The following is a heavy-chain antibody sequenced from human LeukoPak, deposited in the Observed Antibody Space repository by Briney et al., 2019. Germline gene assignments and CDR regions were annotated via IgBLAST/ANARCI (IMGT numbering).Heavy chain of an antibody. V-gene: IGHV3-21*01. CDR2: ISSSSSYI. D-gene: IGHD5-18*01. CDR3: ARVNRGYNYGYYYYYMDV. J-gene: IGHJ6*03. Sequence: GGSLRLSCAASGFTFSSYSMNWVRQAPGKGLEWVSSISSSSSYIYYADSVKGRFTISRDNAKNSLYLQMNSLRAEDTAVYYCARVNRGYNYGYYYYYMDVWGKGTTVTV. CDR1: GFTFSSYS.